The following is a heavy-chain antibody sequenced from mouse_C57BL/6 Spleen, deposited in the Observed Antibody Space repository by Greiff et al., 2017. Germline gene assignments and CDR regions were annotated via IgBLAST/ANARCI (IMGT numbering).Heavy chain of an antibody. V-gene: IGHV1-39*01. D-gene: IGHD4-1*01. CDR2: INPTYGPT. Sequence: VQLQQSGPELVKPGASVKISCKASGYSFTDYNMNWVKQSNGKILEWIGVINPTYGPTSYNQKFKGKATLTVDQSSSTAYMQLNSLTSEDSAVYDCAREEGLGRFFFAYWGQEALVTVAA. CDR1: GYSFTDYN. J-gene: IGHJ3*01. CDR3: AREEGLGRFFFAY.